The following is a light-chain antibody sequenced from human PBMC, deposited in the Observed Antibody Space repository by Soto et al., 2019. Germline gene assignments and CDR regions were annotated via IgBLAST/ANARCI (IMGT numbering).Light chain of an antibody. J-gene: IGLJ3*02. Sequence: QSVLTQPPSVSGTPSQRVTISCTGSSSNIGAGYDVHWYQQLPGTAPKLLIYGNINRPSGVPDRFSGSKSGTSASLAITGLQAEDEADYYCQSYDSSLSGSVFGGGTKLTVL. CDR1: SSNIGAGYD. CDR3: QSYDSSLSGSV. V-gene: IGLV1-40*01. CDR2: GNI.